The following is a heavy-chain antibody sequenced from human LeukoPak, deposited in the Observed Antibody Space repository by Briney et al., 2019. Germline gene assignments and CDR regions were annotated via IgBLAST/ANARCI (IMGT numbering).Heavy chain of an antibody. Sequence: GGSLRLSCAASGFTFSSYWMHWDRQAPGKGLVWVSRINSDGSSTSYADSVKGRFTISRDNAKNTLYLQMNSLRAEDTAVYYCARGIQLWLFDYWGQGTLVTVSS. CDR1: GFTFSSYW. V-gene: IGHV3-74*01. D-gene: IGHD5-18*01. CDR3: ARGIQLWLFDY. CDR2: INSDGSST. J-gene: IGHJ4*02.